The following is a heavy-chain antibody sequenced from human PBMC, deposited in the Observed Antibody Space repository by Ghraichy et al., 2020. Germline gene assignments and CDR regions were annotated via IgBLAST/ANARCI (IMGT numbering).Heavy chain of an antibody. V-gene: IGHV3-53*01. D-gene: IGHD3-16*01. J-gene: IGHJ5*02. CDR1: GFTVINNY. CDR2: IYSGGNT. CDR3: ARNVGETGS. Sequence: GGSLTLSCAASGFTVINNYMSWVRQAPGKGLEWVSLIYSGGNTYYADSVKGRFTISRDSSKNTLFLQMNSLRAEDTAVYYCARNVGETGSWGQGTLVTVSS.